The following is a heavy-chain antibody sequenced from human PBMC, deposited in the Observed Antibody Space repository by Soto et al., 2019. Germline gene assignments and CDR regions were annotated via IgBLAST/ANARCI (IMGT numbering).Heavy chain of an antibody. V-gene: IGHV1-18*01. CDR1: GYTFTSYF. CDR2: ISAYNGNT. CDR3: ARQNYYSGMDV. Sequence: QVQLVQSGAEVKKPRASVKVSCKASGYTFTSYFFTWVRQAPGQGLEWMGWISAYNGNTNYAQMLQGRVTMTTDTSTATAYMEMRSLRSDDTAVYYCARQNYYSGMDVWGQGTTVTVSS. J-gene: IGHJ6*02.